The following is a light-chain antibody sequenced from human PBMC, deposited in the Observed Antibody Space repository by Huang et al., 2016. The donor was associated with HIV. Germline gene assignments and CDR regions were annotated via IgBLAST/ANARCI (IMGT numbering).Light chain of an antibody. CDR1: QRISKY. CDR2: GAS. J-gene: IGKJ2*01. Sequence: DIQMTQSPSSLSASVGDRVTITCRASQRISKYLNWYQQKPGRAPNLLIYGASNLQSGVPSMFSGSGSETDFTLTISGLQPGDFATYYCQHSFRSPYTFGQGTKVDMK. CDR3: QHSFRSPYT. V-gene: IGKV1-39*01.